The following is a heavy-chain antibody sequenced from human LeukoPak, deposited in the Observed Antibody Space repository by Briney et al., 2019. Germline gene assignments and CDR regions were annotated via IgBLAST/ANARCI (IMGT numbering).Heavy chain of an antibody. D-gene: IGHD6-19*01. J-gene: IGHJ4*02. V-gene: IGHV3-48*04. CDR1: GLTFSSYS. CDR2: ISSSSSNI. CDR3: ARSSGWYGRSYFDY. Sequence: GGSLRLSCAASGLTFSSYSMNWVRQAPGKGLEWVSYISSSSSNIYYADSVKGRFTISRDNAKSSLYLQMSSLRAEDTAVYYCARSSGWYGRSYFDYWGQGTLVTVSS.